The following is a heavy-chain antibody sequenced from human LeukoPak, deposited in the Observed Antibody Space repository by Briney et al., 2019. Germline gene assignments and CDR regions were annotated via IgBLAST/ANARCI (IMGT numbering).Heavy chain of an antibody. Sequence: SETLSLTCTVSGGSISSYYWSWIRQPPGKGLEWIGYIYYSGSTNYNPSLKSRVTISVDTSKNQFSLKLSSVTAADTAVYYCARGPSITMIYMDVWGKGTTVTVSS. V-gene: IGHV4-59*12. CDR3: ARGPSITMIYMDV. D-gene: IGHD3-22*01. CDR1: GGSISSYY. J-gene: IGHJ6*03. CDR2: IYYSGST.